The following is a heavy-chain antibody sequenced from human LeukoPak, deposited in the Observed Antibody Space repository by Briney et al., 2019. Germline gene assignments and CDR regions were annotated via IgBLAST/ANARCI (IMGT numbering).Heavy chain of an antibody. J-gene: IGHJ4*02. Sequence: GGSLRLSCAASGFTLSNYRVNLVRQAPGKGLEWVSSISSSSSYIYYADSVKGRFTISRDNAKNSLYLQMNSLRAEDTAVYYCPSDPLYGSGSYLFDYWGQGTLVTVSS. CDR2: ISSSSSYI. D-gene: IGHD3-10*01. CDR1: GFTLSNYR. V-gene: IGHV3-21*01. CDR3: PSDPLYGSGSYLFDY.